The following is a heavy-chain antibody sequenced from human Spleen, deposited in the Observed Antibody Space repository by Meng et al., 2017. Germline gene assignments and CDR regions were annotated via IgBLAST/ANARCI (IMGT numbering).Heavy chain of an antibody. J-gene: IGHJ4*02. CDR3: ARLTGRYYFDY. D-gene: IGHD1-26*01. CDR2: IYYSGST. Sequence: QVPLLESGPGLVKPSETLSPTCTVSGGSVSSGSYYWSWIRQPPGKGLEWIGYIYYSGSTNYNPSLKSRVTISVDTSKNQFSLKLSSVTAADTAVYYCARLTGRYYFDYWGQGTLVTVSS. CDR1: GGSVSSGSYY. V-gene: IGHV4-61*01.